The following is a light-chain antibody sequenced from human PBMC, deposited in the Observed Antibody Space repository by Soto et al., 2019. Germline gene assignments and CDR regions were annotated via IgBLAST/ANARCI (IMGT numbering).Light chain of an antibody. V-gene: IGKV3-20*01. CDR2: GAS. CDR3: QQYGSSPVT. CDR1: QSVSSSC. J-gene: IGKJ3*01. Sequence: EIVLTQSPGTLSLASGERATLSCRASQSVSSSCLAWYQQKPGQAPRLLIYGASSRATGIPDRFSGSGSGTDFTLTISRLEPEDFAVHYCQQYGSSPVTFGPGTKVDIK.